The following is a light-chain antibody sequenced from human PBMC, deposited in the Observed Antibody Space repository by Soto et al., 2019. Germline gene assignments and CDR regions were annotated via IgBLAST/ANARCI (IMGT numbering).Light chain of an antibody. Sequence: QSVLTQSASVSGSPGQSITISCTGTSSDVGGHDYVSWYQQHPGKAPTLMIYHVTNRPSGVSSRFSGSKSGNTAFLIISGLQAEDDADYYCSSYTSSSTFVFGTGTKFTVL. V-gene: IGLV2-14*01. J-gene: IGLJ1*01. CDR2: HVT. CDR3: SSYTSSSTFV. CDR1: SSDVGGHDY.